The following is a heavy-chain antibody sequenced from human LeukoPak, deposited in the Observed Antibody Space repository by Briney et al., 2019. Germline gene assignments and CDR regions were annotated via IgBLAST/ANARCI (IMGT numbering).Heavy chain of an antibody. J-gene: IGHJ5*02. V-gene: IGHV3-53*01. CDR2: IYDDGGT. CDR3: ARDRAGRQSRVEFDL. Sequence: QTGGSLRLSCIVSGFTDSSTLMDWVRQAPGKGLKWVSVIYDDGGTVYADSVKGRFTISRDTSKNMVYLQMNNLRAEDSAVYYCARDRAGRQSRVEFDLWGQGTLVTVSS. D-gene: IGHD3-10*01. CDR1: GFTDSSTL.